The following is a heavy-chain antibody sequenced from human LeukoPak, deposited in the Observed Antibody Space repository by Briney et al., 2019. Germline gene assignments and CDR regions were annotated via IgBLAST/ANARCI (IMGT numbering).Heavy chain of an antibody. D-gene: IGHD3-10*01. CDR1: GGFISSSSYY. V-gene: IGHV4-39*07. Sequence: SETLSLTCTVSGGFISSSSYYWGWIRQPPGKGLEWIGSIYYSGSTYYNPSLKSRVTISVDTSKNQFSLKLSSVTAADTAVYYCARSREYYFDYWGQGTLVTVSS. CDR2: IYYSGST. J-gene: IGHJ4*02. CDR3: ARSREYYFDY.